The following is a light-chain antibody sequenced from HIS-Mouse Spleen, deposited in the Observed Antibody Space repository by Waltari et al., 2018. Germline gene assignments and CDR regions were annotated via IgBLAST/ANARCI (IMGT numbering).Light chain of an antibody. CDR1: QSVSGSY. Sequence: DIVFTQSPGTLSLSPGERATLSCRASQSVSGSYLAWYQQKPGQAPRLLIYGASSRATGIPDRFSGSWSGTDFTHTISRLEPEDFAVYYCQRYGGSPWAFGQGTKVEIK. V-gene: IGKV3-20*01. CDR3: QRYGGSPWA. J-gene: IGKJ1*01. CDR2: GAS.